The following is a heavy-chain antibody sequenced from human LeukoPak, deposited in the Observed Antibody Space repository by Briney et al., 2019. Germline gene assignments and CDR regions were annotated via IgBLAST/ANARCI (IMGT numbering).Heavy chain of an antibody. CDR2: IYYSGST. V-gene: IGHV4-59*12. D-gene: IGHD4-17*01. CDR3: ARDRYGDYPFDY. CDR1: GGSISSYY. J-gene: IGHJ4*02. Sequence: SETLSLTCTVSGGSISSYYWSWIRQPPGKGLEWIGYIYYSGSTNYNSSLKSRVTISVDTSKNQFSLKLSSVTAADTAVYYCARDRYGDYPFDYWGQGTLVTVSS.